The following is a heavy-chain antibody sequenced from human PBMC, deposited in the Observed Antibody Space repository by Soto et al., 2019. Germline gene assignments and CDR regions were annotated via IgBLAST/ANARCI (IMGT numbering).Heavy chain of an antibody. CDR1: GGSISSYY. CDR2: IYYSGST. J-gene: IGHJ4*02. Sequence: QVQLQESGPGLVKPSETLSLTCTVSGGSISSYYWSWIRQPPGKGLEWIGYIYYSGSTNYNPSLKSRVTISVDTSKNQFSLKLSSVTAADTAVYYCARYSSSWYVVDWGQGTLVTVSS. CDR3: ARYSSSWYVVD. V-gene: IGHV4-59*01. D-gene: IGHD6-13*01.